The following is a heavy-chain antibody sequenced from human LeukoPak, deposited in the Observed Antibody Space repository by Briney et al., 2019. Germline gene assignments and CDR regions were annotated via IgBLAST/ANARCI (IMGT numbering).Heavy chain of an antibody. V-gene: IGHV3-33*01. J-gene: IGHJ5*02. CDR3: ARDWARGDYDFWSGYSFKGFDP. Sequence: TGGSLRLSCAASGFTFSSYGMHWVRQAPGKGLEWVAVIWYDGSNKYYADSVKGRFTISRDNSKNTLYLQMNSLRAEDTAVYYCARDWARGDYDFWSGYSFKGFDPWGQGTLVTVSS. CDR1: GFTFSSYG. CDR2: IWYDGSNK. D-gene: IGHD3-3*01.